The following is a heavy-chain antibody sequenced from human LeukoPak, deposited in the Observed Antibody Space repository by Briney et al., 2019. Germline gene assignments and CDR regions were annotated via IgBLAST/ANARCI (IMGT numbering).Heavy chain of an antibody. CDR3: ARETTSGDWFDP. Sequence: GASVKVSCKASGGTFSSYAISWVRQAPGQGLEWMGWISAYNGNTNYAQKLQGRVTMTTDTSTSTAYMELRSLRSDDTAVYYCARETTSGDWFDPWGQGTLVTVSS. CDR1: GGTFSSYA. J-gene: IGHJ5*02. D-gene: IGHD2/OR15-2a*01. V-gene: IGHV1-18*01. CDR2: ISAYNGNT.